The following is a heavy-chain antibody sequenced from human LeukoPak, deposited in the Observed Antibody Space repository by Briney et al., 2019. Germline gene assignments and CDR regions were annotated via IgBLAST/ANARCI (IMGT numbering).Heavy chain of an antibody. CDR3: ARAPHDYYDSSAYSQYYYYYMDV. J-gene: IGHJ6*03. V-gene: IGHV1-69*05. CDR1: GGTFSSYA. D-gene: IGHD3-22*01. Sequence: ASVKVSCKASGGTFSSYAINWVRQAPGQGLEWMGGIIPIFGTANYAQKFQGRVTITTDESTSTAYMELSSLRSEDTAVYYCARAPHDYYDSSAYSQYYYYYMDVWGKGTTVTVSS. CDR2: IIPIFGTA.